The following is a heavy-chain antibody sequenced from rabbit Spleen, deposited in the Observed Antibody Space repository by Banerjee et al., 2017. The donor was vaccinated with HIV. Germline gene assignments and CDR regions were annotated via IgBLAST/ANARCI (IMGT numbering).Heavy chain of an antibody. CDR2: IYTTSGST. Sequence: QEQLVESGGDLVKPGASLTLTCIASGVSFSGSSYMCWVRQAPGKGLEWIACIYTTSGSTWYASWVNGRFTISRSTSLNTVDLKMTSLTAADTATYFCARDSGTSFSSYGMDLWGPGTLVTVS. CDR1: GVSFSGSSY. D-gene: IGHD8-1*01. V-gene: IGHV1S43*01. J-gene: IGHJ6*01. CDR3: ARDSGTSFSSYGMDL.